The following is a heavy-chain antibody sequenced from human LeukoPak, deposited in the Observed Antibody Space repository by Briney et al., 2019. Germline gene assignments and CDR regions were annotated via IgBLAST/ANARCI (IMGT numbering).Heavy chain of an antibody. Sequence: GASVKVSCKASGGTFSSYAISWVRQAPGQGLEWMGGIIPIFGTANYAQKFQGRVTITADKSTSTAYMELSSLRSEDTAVYYCARDSSSWYAIDYWGQGTLVTVSS. J-gene: IGHJ4*02. CDR1: GGTFSSYA. CDR2: IIPIFGTA. D-gene: IGHD6-13*01. CDR3: ARDSSSWYAIDY. V-gene: IGHV1-69*06.